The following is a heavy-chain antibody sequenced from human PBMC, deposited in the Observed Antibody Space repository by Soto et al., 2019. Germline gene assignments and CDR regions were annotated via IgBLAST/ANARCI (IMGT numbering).Heavy chain of an antibody. D-gene: IGHD3-22*01. CDR3: ARANYYDSSGYDH. CDR2: ISSNGGST. V-gene: IGHV3-64*02. J-gene: IGHJ4*02. CDR1: GFRFSSYA. Sequence: PGGSLRLSCAASGFRFSSYAMHWVRQAPGKGLEYVSAISSNGGSTYYADSVRGRFTISRDNSKNTLYLQMGSPRAEDMAVYYCARANYYDSSGYDHWGQGT.